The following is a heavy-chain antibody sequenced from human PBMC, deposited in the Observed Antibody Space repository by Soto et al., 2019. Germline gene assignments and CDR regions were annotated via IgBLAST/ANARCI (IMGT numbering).Heavy chain of an antibody. J-gene: IGHJ3*02. CDR1: GFTFSYYW. Sequence: DVQLMESGGCLVQPGGSLRLSCAASGFTFSYYWMTWVRQAPGKGLEWVANIRRDGGGEHYVDSVKGRFSVSRDNAKETLYLQKNSVRIEDTAVYYCASDATYRDSSYYYGVFDMWSEGTMLTVCS. CDR3: ASDATYRDSSYYYGVFDM. V-gene: IGHV3-7*05. D-gene: IGHD3-22*01. CDR2: IRRDGGGE.